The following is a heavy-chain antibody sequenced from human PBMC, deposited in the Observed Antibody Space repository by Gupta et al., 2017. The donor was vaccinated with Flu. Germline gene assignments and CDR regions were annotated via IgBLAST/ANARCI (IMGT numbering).Heavy chain of an antibody. Sequence: CAASGFTFSNFWMNWVRQAPGKGLEWVANINQDGTKKNYVDSVKGRFTVSRDSAKNSRYLQMDSLRAEDTAVYYCARNRGWEQFDYWGQGTLVTVSS. CDR2: INQDGTKK. J-gene: IGHJ4*02. D-gene: IGHD3-10*01. V-gene: IGHV3-7*01. CDR3: ARNRGWEQFDY. CDR1: GFTFSNFW.